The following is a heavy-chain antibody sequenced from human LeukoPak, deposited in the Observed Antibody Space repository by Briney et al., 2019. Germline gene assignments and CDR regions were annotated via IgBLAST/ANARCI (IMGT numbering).Heavy chain of an antibody. J-gene: IGHJ4*02. CDR2: IISRGDTT. D-gene: IGHD2-15*01. Sequence: GGSLRLSCAASGFTFNDFSMTWVRQAPGKGLEWVSNIISRGDTTHYADSVKGRFSISRDNAKNSVFLQLNCARGRGYCSGASCDIDYWGQGTLVTVSS. V-gene: IGHV3-48*04. CDR1: GFTFNDFS. CDR3: CDIDY.